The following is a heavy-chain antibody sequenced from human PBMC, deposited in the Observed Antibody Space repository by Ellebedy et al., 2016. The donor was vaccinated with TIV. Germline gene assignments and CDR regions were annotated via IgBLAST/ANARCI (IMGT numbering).Heavy chain of an antibody. CDR1: GYTFTSYY. CDR2: INPSGGST. Sequence: ASVKVSXXASGYTFTSYYMHWVRQAPGQGLEWMGIINPSGGSTSYAQKFQGRVTMTRDTSSSTVYMELSSLRSEDTAVYYCAREGAYDSGGYYELFDYWGQGTLVTVSS. J-gene: IGHJ4*02. D-gene: IGHD3-22*01. V-gene: IGHV1-46*01. CDR3: AREGAYDSGGYYELFDY.